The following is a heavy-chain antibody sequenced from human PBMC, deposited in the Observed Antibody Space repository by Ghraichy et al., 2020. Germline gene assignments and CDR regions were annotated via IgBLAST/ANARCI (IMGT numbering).Heavy chain of an antibody. CDR2: IHPSNNYT. D-gene: IGHD6-13*01. CDR3: ARDGASSSWYDYFDS. CDR1: GYTFTSYY. V-gene: IGHV1-46*01. J-gene: IGHJ4*02. Sequence: ASVKVSCKTSGYTFTSYYIHWVRQAPGQGLEWMGVIHPSNNYTTYTQKFQGRVTMTRDTTTNTIYMELSSLRSEDTTVYYCARDGASSSWYDYFDSWGQATLVSVSS.